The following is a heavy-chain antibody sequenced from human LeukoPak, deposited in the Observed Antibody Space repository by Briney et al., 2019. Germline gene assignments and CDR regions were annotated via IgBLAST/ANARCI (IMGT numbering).Heavy chain of an antibody. J-gene: IGHJ4*02. Sequence: SETLSLTCAVYGGSFSGYYWSWIRQPPGEGLEWIGEINHSGSTNYNPSLKSRVTISVDTSKNQFSLKLSSVTAADTAMYYCASESRSLLYYFDYWGQGTLVTVSS. V-gene: IGHV4-34*01. CDR2: INHSGST. D-gene: IGHD2-2*01. CDR1: GGSFSGYY. CDR3: ASESRSLLYYFDY.